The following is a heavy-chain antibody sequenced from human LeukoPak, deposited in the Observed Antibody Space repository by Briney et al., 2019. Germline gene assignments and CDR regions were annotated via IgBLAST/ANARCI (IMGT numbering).Heavy chain of an antibody. CDR3: ARGQLGDFDY. V-gene: IGHV4-38-2*02. CDR1: GYSISSGYY. D-gene: IGHD1-1*01. CDR2: IYHSGRT. J-gene: IGHJ4*02. Sequence: SETLSLTCTVSGYSISSGYYWGWIRQPPGKGLEWIGSIYHSGRTYYNPSLKSRVTISVDTSKNQFSLKLSSVTAADTAVYYCARGQLGDFDYWGQGTLFTVSS.